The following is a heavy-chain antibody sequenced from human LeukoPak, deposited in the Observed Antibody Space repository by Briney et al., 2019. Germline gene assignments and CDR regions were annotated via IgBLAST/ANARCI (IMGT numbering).Heavy chain of an antibody. Sequence: SETLSLTCTVSGGSISSGGYYWSWIRQPPGKGLEWIGYIYHSGSTYYNPSLKSRVTISVDRSKNQFSLKLSSVTAADTAVYYCARARSSSSFYMDVWGKGTTVTVSS. CDR2: IYHSGST. CDR3: ARARSSSSFYMDV. CDR1: GGSISSGGYY. V-gene: IGHV4-30-2*01. D-gene: IGHD6-6*01. J-gene: IGHJ6*03.